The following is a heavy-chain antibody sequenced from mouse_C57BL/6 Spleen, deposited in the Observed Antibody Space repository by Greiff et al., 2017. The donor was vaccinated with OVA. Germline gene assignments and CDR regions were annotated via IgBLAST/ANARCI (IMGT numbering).Heavy chain of an antibody. CDR1: GFTFSSYT. V-gene: IGHV5-9*01. CDR2: ISGGGGNT. Sequence: EVKLMESGGGLVKPGGSLKLSCAASGFTFSSYTMSWVRQTPEKRLEWVATISGGGGNTYYPDSVKGRFTISRDNAKNTLYLQMSSLRSEDTALYYCARQLVYWYFDVWGTGTTVTVSS. D-gene: IGHD4-1*01. CDR3: ARQLVYWYFDV. J-gene: IGHJ1*03.